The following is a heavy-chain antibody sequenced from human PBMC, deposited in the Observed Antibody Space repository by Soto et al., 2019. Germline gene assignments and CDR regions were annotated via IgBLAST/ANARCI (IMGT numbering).Heavy chain of an antibody. D-gene: IGHD3-3*01. J-gene: IGHJ3*02. CDR3: ARARRNTRGYDFWSGPSAFDI. Sequence: SETLSLTYTVSGGSISSYYWSWIRQPPGKGLEWIGYIYYSGSTNYNPSLKSRVTISVDTSKNQFSLKLSSVTAADTAVYYCARARRNTRGYDFWSGPSAFDIRGQGTMVTVSS. V-gene: IGHV4-59*01. CDR1: GGSISSYY. CDR2: IYYSGST.